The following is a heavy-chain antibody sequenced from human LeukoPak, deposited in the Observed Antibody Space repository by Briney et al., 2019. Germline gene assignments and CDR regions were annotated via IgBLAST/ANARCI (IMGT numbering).Heavy chain of an antibody. CDR2: IYYSGST. D-gene: IGHD3-3*01. CDR1: GGSISSSSYY. Sequence: SETLSLTCTVSGGSISSSSYYWGWIRQPPGKGLEWIGSIYYSGSTYYNPSLKSRVTISVDTSKNQFSLKLSSVTAADTAVYYCARGYKDYDFWSGYAGHYFDYWGQGTLVTVSS. CDR3: ARGYKDYDFWSGYAGHYFDY. J-gene: IGHJ4*02. V-gene: IGHV4-39*07.